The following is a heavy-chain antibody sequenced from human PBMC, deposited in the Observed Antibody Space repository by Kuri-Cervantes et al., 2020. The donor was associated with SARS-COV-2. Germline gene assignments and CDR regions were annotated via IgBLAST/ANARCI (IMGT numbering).Heavy chain of an antibody. CDR2: IYSGGST. J-gene: IGHJ3*02. V-gene: IGHV3-53*01. Sequence: GESLKISCAASGFTVSSNYMSRVRQAPGKGLEWVSVIYSGGSTYYADSVKGRFTISRDNSKNTLYLQMNSLRAEDTAVYYCAEGMSYCGGDCYSDAFDIWGQGTMVTVSS. CDR1: GFTVSSNY. D-gene: IGHD2-21*01. CDR3: AEGMSYCGGDCYSDAFDI.